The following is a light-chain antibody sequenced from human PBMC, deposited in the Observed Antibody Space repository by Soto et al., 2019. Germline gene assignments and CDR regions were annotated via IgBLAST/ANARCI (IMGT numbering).Light chain of an antibody. J-gene: IGLJ1*01. V-gene: IGLV2-8*01. CDR1: SGDIGGYNY. Sequence: QSVLTQPPSASGSPGQSVTISCTGTSGDIGGYNYVSWYQQRPGKAPKLIIYDVTKRPSGVPDRFSGSRPANTASLTVSGLQAEDEADYYCASYAGSNNYVFGTGTKVTVL. CDR3: ASYAGSNNYV. CDR2: DVT.